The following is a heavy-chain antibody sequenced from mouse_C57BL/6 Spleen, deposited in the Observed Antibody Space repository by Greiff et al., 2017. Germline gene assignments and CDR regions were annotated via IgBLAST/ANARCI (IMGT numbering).Heavy chain of an antibody. V-gene: IGHV10-1*01. CDR3: VRHGSWYFDV. CDR1: GFSFNTYA. Sequence: VQLKESGGGLVQPKGSLKLSCAASGFSFNTYAMNWVRQAPGKGLEWVARIRGKSNNYATYYADSVKDRFTISRDDSESMLYLQMNNLKTEDTAMEYCVRHGSWYFDVWGTGTTVTVSS. CDR2: IRGKSNNYAT. J-gene: IGHJ1*03.